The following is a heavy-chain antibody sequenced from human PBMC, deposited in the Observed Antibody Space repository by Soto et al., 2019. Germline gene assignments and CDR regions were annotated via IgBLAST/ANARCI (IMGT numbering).Heavy chain of an antibody. V-gene: IGHV3-23*01. J-gene: IGHJ6*02. D-gene: IGHD3-3*01. Sequence: PGGSLRLSCAASGFTFSSYAMSWVRQAPGKGLEWVSAISGSGGSTYYADSVKGRFTISRDNSKNTLYLQMNSLRAEDTAVYYCAKDRKSTIFGVVYYYGMDVWGQGTTVTAP. CDR2: ISGSGGST. CDR1: GFTFSSYA. CDR3: AKDRKSTIFGVVYYYGMDV.